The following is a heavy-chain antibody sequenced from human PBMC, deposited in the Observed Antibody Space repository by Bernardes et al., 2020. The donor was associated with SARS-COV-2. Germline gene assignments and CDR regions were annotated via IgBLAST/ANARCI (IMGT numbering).Heavy chain of an antibody. D-gene: IGHD3-22*01. V-gene: IGHV2-70*11. CDR2: IDWDDDK. J-gene: IGHJ6*02. CDR1: GFSLSTSGMC. Sequence: SGPTLVIPTQTLTLTCTFSGFSLSTSGMCVSWIRQPPGKALEWLARIDWDDDKYYSTSLMTRLTISKDTSKNQVVLTMTNMDPVDTATYYCARDHLVSYYDSSGYWYYYGMDVWGQGTTVTVSS. CDR3: ARDHLVSYYDSSGYWYYYGMDV.